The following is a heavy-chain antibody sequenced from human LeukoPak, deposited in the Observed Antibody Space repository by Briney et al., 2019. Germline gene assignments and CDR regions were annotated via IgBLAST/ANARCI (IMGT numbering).Heavy chain of an antibody. CDR1: GFTFSSYS. V-gene: IGHV3-21*01. CDR2: ISSSSSYI. Sequence: GGSLRLSCAASGFTFSSYSMNWVRQAPGKGLEWVSSISSSSSYIYYADSVKGRFTISRDNSKNTLYLQMNSLRAEDTAVYYCAKAGYGSGILYYYGMDVWGQGTTVTVSS. CDR3: AKAGYGSGILYYYGMDV. J-gene: IGHJ6*02. D-gene: IGHD3-10*01.